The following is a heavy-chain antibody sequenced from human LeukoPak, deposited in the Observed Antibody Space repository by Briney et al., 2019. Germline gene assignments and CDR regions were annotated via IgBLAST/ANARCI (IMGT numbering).Heavy chain of an antibody. CDR1: GFTFSSYG. Sequence: GGSLRLSCAASGFTFSSYGMHWVRQAPGKGLGGVAVIWYDRSNKYYADSVKGRFTISRDNSKNTLYLQMNSLRAEDTAVYYCAKDWGSHDSSGYQYFDYWGQGTLVTVSS. V-gene: IGHV3-33*06. CDR3: AKDWGSHDSSGYQYFDY. CDR2: IWYDRSNK. J-gene: IGHJ4*02. D-gene: IGHD3-22*01.